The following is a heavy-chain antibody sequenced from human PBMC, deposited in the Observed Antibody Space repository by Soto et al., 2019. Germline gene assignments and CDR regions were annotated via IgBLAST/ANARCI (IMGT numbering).Heavy chain of an antibody. Sequence: QVQLVQSGAEVKKPGASVKVSCKASGYTFTSYAMHWVRQAPGQRLEWMGWINAGNGNTKYSQKFQGRVTITRDTSASTAYMELSSLGSEDTAVYYCARIGKYYDFWSGYYREAWGQGTLVTVSS. CDR1: GYTFTSYA. D-gene: IGHD3-3*01. CDR2: INAGNGNT. CDR3: ARIGKYYDFWSGYYREA. J-gene: IGHJ4*02. V-gene: IGHV1-3*01.